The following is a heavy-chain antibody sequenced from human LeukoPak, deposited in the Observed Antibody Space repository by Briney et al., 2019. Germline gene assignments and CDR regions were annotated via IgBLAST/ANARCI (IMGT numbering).Heavy chain of an antibody. CDR1: GGSISSSIYY. CDR2: VYYSGST. D-gene: IGHD3-10*01. J-gene: IGHJ4*02. CDR3: TRDHFYGSGSQPLDS. V-gene: IGHV4-39*07. Sequence: PSETLSLTCTVSGGSISSSIYYWGWIRQPPGKGLEWIGTVYYSGSTYYNPSLKSRVTISVDMSKNQFSLKLRSVTAADTAVYYCTRDHFYGSGSQPLDSWGQGTLVTVSS.